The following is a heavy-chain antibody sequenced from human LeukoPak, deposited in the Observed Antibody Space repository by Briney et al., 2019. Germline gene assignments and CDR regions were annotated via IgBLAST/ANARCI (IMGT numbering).Heavy chain of an antibody. J-gene: IGHJ4*02. Sequence: PSETLFLTCTVSGGSISSSSYYWGWIRQPPGKGLEWIGSIYYSGSTYYNPSLKSRVTISVDTSKNQFSLKLSSVTAADTAVYYCARAPGSLIGCFDYWGQGTLVTVSS. CDR2: IYYSGST. CDR1: GGSISSSSYY. D-gene: IGHD3-16*02. V-gene: IGHV4-39*01. CDR3: ARAPGSLIGCFDY.